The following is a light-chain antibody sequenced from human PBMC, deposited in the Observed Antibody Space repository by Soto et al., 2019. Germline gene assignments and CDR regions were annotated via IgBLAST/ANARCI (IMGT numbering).Light chain of an antibody. Sequence: DIHLTQSPSSLSASVGDRVTITCRASQAISNNLGWYQQKPGNPPKRLIYDESTLHSGVPSRFSGRRVGTQFILTIDSLQPEDFATYYCQQVKSYPRTFGGGTKVDIK. CDR1: QAISNN. J-gene: IGKJ4*01. V-gene: IGKV1-9*01. CDR3: QQVKSYPRT. CDR2: DES.